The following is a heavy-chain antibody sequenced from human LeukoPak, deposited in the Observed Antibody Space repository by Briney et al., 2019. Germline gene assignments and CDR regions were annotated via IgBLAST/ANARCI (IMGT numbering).Heavy chain of an antibody. J-gene: IGHJ3*02. Sequence: GGSLRLSCAASGFTFSAYAMSWVRQAPGKGLEWVSAISGSGGSTYYADSVKGRFAIPRDNAKNTLYLQMNSLRAEDTAVYYCARKGNAFDIWGQGTMVTVSS. CDR3: ARKGNAFDI. CDR2: ISGSGGST. V-gene: IGHV3-23*01. CDR1: GFTFSAYA. D-gene: IGHD3-10*01.